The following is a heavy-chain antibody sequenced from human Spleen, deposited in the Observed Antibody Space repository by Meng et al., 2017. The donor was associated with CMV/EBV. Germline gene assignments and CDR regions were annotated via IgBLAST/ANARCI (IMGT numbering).Heavy chain of an antibody. CDR3: ARDTRFFNAFDI. V-gene: IGHV3-21*01. D-gene: IGHD3-3*01. Sequence: GESLKISCAASGFTFSSYSMNWVRQAPGKGPEWVSSISSSSSYIYYADSVKGRFTISRDNAKNSLYLQMNSLRAEDTAVYYCARDTRFFNAFDIWGQGTMVTVSS. CDR1: GFTFSSYS. CDR2: ISSSSSYI. J-gene: IGHJ3*02.